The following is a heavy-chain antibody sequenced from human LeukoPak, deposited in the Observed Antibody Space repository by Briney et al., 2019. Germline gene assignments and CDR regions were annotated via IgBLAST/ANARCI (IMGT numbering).Heavy chain of an antibody. Sequence: SETLSLTCTVSGVSISTSSYYWGRIRQPPGKGLEWIVSIYYSGSTYYNTSLKSRVTVSVDTSKNQFSLKLSSVTAADTAVYYCARHLIPELEGYYFDYWGQGTLVTVSS. D-gene: IGHD1-26*01. CDR2: IYYSGST. V-gene: IGHV4-39*01. J-gene: IGHJ4*02. CDR1: GVSISTSSYY. CDR3: ARHLIPELEGYYFDY.